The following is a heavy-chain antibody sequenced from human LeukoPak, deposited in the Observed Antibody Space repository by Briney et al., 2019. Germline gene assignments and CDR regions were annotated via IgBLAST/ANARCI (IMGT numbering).Heavy chain of an antibody. CDR3: ARYGGKSWFDY. D-gene: IGHD4-23*01. Sequence: PGGSLRLSCAASGFTVSSNYMSWVRQAPGKGLERVSVIYSGGSTYYADSVKGRFTISRDNSKNTLYLQMNSLRAEDTAVYYCARYGGKSWFDYWGQGTLVTVSS. CDR2: IYSGGST. V-gene: IGHV3-66*02. CDR1: GFTVSSNY. J-gene: IGHJ4*02.